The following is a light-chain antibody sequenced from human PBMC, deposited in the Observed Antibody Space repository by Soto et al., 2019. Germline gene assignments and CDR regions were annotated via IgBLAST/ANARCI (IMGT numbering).Light chain of an antibody. J-gene: IGKJ3*01. CDR1: QSVSSY. V-gene: IGKV3-11*01. Sequence: EIVLTQSPAPLSLSPGERATLSCRASQSVSSYLAWYQQKPGQAPRLLIYDASNMATGIPARFSGSGSGTDSTFTISSLEPEDFAVYYCQQRSNWPRLFSFGPGTKVDIK. CDR3: QQRSNWPRLFS. CDR2: DAS.